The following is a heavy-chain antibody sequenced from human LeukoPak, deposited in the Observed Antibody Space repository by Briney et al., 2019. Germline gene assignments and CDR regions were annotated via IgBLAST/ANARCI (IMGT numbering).Heavy chain of an antibody. CDR3: ARGRRIVVLPGRGYFDL. J-gene: IGHJ2*01. V-gene: IGHV4-39*02. CDR2: IYYAGST. Sequence: PSETLSLTCTVSGGSISSYYWSWIRVPPGKGLEWIGSIYYAGSTYYNPSLKSRVTLSVDTSTNHFSLNIKSVTAADTAMYYCARGRRIVVLPGRGYFDLWGRGTLVTVSS. D-gene: IGHD4/OR15-4a*01. CDR1: GGSISSYY.